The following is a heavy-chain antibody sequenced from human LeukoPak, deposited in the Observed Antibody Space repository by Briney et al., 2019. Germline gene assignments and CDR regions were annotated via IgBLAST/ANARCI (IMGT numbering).Heavy chain of an antibody. CDR1: GFTFNNYA. J-gene: IGHJ4*02. CDR3: ARDHLYFDS. V-gene: IGHV3-21*01. CDR2: ISSSSSNI. Sequence: GGSLRLSCAASGFTFNNYAMSWFRQAPGKGLVWGSSISSSSSNIYYADSVKGRFTISRDNAKNSLYLQMNSLRAEDTAVYYCARDHLYFDSWGQETLVTVSS.